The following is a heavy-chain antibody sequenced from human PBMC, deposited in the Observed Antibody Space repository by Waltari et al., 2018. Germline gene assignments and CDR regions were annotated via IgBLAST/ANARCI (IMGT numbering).Heavy chain of an antibody. D-gene: IGHD2-21*02. J-gene: IGHJ4*02. CDR2: LNYDGSST. Sequence: EVQLVESGGGLVQPGGYLRLSCAASGFTFTCQWMHWVHQGPGKGLEWVSRLNYDGSSTYYADFVKGRFTISRDNAKNTLYLQMNSLRAEDTGVYYCVRGYGGDVYWGQGTLVTVSS. CDR1: GFTFTCQW. V-gene: IGHV3-74*01. CDR3: VRGYGGDVY.